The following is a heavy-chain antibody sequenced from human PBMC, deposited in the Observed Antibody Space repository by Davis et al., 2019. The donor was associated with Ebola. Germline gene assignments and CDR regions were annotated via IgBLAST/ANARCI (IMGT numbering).Heavy chain of an antibody. CDR3: ARASGSSYYFDY. Sequence: MPSETLSLTCTVSGGSISRYYWSWIRQTPGKGLEWIGYIYYSGSTNYNPSLKSRVTISVETSKNQFSLKLSSVTAADTAVYYCARASGSSYYFDYWGQGTLVTVSS. D-gene: IGHD6-13*01. J-gene: IGHJ4*02. V-gene: IGHV4-59*01. CDR2: IYYSGST. CDR1: GGSISRYY.